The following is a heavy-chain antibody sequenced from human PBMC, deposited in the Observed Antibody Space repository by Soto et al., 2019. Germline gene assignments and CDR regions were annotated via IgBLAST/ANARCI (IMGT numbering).Heavy chain of an antibody. V-gene: IGHV1-3*01. Sequence: GASVKVSCTACGYTYTNHALHWVHQAPGQRLEWMGWINAGNGNTKYSQKFQGRVTITRDTSASTAYMELSSLRPEDTAVYYCARGGSLYWYFDLWGRGTLVTVSS. D-gene: IGHD1-26*01. CDR2: INAGNGNT. CDR3: ARGGSLYWYFDL. CDR1: GYTYTNHA. J-gene: IGHJ2*01.